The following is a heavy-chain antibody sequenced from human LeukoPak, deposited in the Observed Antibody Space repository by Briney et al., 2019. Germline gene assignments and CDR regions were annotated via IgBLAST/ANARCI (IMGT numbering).Heavy chain of an antibody. D-gene: IGHD3-22*01. Sequence: ATVKVSCKASGYTFTSYAMNWVRQAPGQGLEWMGWINTNTGNPTYAQGFTGRFVFSLDTSVSTAYLQISSLKADDTAVYYCARERNDCYGSSGCVGDSYMDVWGKGTTVTVSS. CDR2: INTNTGNP. CDR3: ARERNDCYGSSGCVGDSYMDV. CDR1: GYTFTSYA. J-gene: IGHJ6*03. V-gene: IGHV7-4-1*02.